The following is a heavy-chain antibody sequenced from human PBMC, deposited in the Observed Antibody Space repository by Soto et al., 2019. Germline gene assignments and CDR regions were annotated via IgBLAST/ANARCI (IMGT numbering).Heavy chain of an antibody. CDR3: TRGRPGGWYFDR. V-gene: IGHV3-48*03. CDR1: GFNFRSYE. Sequence: EVQLVESGGGMVQPGGSLRLSCAASGFNFRSYEMNWVRQAPGKGLEWVSYISGSASSIYYADSVKGRFTISRDNAKNSLYLQMNSLRAEDTAVYYCTRGRPGGWYFDRWGRGTLVTVS. CDR2: ISGSASSI. J-gene: IGHJ2*01. D-gene: IGHD3-10*01.